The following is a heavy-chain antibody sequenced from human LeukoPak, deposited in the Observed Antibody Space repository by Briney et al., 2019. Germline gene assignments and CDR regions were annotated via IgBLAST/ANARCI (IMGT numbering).Heavy chain of an antibody. CDR3: ARTTAPNYYDEEGAFDY. J-gene: IGHJ4*02. CDR1: GGSISSSSYY. Sequence: PSETLSLTCTVSGGSISSSSYYWGWIRQPPGKGLEWIGSIYYSGSTYYNPSLKSRVTISVDTSKNQFSLKLSSVTAADTAVYYCARTTAPNYYDEEGAFDYWGQGTLVTVSS. CDR2: IYYSGST. D-gene: IGHD3-22*01. V-gene: IGHV4-39*01.